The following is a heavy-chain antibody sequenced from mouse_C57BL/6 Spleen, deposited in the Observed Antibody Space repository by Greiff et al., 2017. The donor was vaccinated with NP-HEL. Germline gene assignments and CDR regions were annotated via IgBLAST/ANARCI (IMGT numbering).Heavy chain of an antibody. V-gene: IGHV1-81*01. CDR1: GYTFTSYG. CDR2: IYPRSGNT. J-gene: IGHJ2*01. CDR3: ARRGDITTVVATDY. D-gene: IGHD1-1*01. Sequence: QVQLKESGAELARPGASVKLSCKASGYTFTSYGISWVKQRTGQGLEWIGEIYPRSGNTYYNEKFKGKATLTADKSSSTAYMELRSLTSEDSAVYFCARRGDITTVVATDYWGQGTTLTVSS.